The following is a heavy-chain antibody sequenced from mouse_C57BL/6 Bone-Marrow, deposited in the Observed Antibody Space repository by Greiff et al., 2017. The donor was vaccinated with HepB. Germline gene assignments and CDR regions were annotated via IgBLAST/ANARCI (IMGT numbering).Heavy chain of an antibody. V-gene: IGHV1-64*01. CDR3: ARAKITRFAY. Sequence: QVQLQQPGAELVKPGASVKLSCKASGYTFTSYWLHWVKQRPGQGLEWIGMIHPNSGSTNYNEKFKSKATLTVDKSSSTAYMQLSSLTSEDSAVYYCARAKITRFAYWGQGTLVTVSA. J-gene: IGHJ3*01. D-gene: IGHD1-1*01. CDR2: IHPNSGST. CDR1: GYTFTSYW.